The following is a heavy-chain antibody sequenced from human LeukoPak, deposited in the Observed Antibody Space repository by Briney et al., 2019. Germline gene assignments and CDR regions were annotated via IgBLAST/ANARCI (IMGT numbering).Heavy chain of an antibody. Sequence: SETLSLTCTVSGGSISSSSYYWGWIRQPPGKGLEWIGSIYYSGSTYYNPSLKSRVTISVDTSKNQFSLKLSSVTAADTAVYYCARHPSGGYSPFDYWGQGTLVTVSS. D-gene: IGHD6-13*01. J-gene: IGHJ4*02. CDR2: IYYSGST. CDR3: ARHPSGGYSPFDY. CDR1: GGSISSSSYY. V-gene: IGHV4-39*01.